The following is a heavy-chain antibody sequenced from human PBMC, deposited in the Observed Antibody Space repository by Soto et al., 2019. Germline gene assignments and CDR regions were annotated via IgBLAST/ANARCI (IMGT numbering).Heavy chain of an antibody. CDR3: AKAGWGVTTPIDY. CDR1: GFTFSSYG. V-gene: IGHV3-30*18. D-gene: IGHD4-17*01. Sequence: GGSLRLSCAASGFTFSSYGMHWVRQAPGKGLEWVAVISYDGSNKYYADSVKGRFTISGDNSKNTLYLQMNSLRAEDTAVYYCAKAGWGVTTPIDYWGQGTLVTVSS. J-gene: IGHJ4*02. CDR2: ISYDGSNK.